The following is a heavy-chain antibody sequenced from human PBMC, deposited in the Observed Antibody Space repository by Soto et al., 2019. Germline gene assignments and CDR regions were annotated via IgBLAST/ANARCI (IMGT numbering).Heavy chain of an antibody. CDR3: ARVSLVLRFLEWLFDYMDV. J-gene: IGHJ6*03. D-gene: IGHD3-3*01. Sequence: ASVKVSCKASGYTFTSYGISWVRQAPGQGLEWMGWISAYNGNTNYAQKLRGRVTMTTDTSTSTAYMELRSLRSDDTAVYYCARVSLVLRFLEWLFDYMDVWGKGTTVTVSS. CDR2: ISAYNGNT. V-gene: IGHV1-18*01. CDR1: GYTFTSYG.